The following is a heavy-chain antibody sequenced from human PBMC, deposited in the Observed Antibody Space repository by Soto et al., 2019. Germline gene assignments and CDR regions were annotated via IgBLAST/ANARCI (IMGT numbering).Heavy chain of an antibody. CDR2: INANSGRT. J-gene: IGHJ4*02. D-gene: IGHD6-19*01. CDR1: GYTLTDYY. Sequence: GASVKVSCKASGYTLTDYYLHWVRLAPGLGPEWMGWINANSGRTKYAQKFQGRVTMTSDASISTAYMELTNLRSDDTALYYCARGGDASGWLSHWGQGSQVTVSS. CDR3: ARGGDASGWLSH. V-gene: IGHV1-2*02.